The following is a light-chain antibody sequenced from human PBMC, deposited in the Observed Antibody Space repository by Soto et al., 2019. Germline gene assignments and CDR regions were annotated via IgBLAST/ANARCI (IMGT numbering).Light chain of an antibody. CDR2: EVS. CDR1: SSDGGGYIY. J-gene: IGLJ1*01. V-gene: IGLV2-14*01. Sequence: QSALTQPASVSGSPRQSITISCTGTSSDGGGYIYVSWYQQHPGKAPKLMIYEVSNRPSGVSNRFSGSKSGNTASLTISGLQAEDEADYYCSSYSRTSFYVFGTGTKVTVL. CDR3: SSYSRTSFYV.